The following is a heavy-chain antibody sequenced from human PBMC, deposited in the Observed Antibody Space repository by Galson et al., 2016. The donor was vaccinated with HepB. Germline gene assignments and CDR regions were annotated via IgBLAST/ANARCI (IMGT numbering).Heavy chain of an antibody. CDR1: GFSLSTSGMR. CDR2: IDWDDDD. V-gene: IGHV2-70*04. D-gene: IGHD3-9*01. Sequence: PALVKPTQTLTLTCSFPGFSLSTSGMRVSWIRQPPGKALEWLARIDWDDDDFYTTSLNTRLTISKDASKNQVVLTMTNVDPVDTATYYCARMTDWNYGMDVWGPGTTVTVSS. CDR3: ARMTDWNYGMDV. J-gene: IGHJ6*02.